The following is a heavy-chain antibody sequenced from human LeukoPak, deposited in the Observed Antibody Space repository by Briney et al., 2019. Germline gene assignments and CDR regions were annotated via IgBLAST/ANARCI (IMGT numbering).Heavy chain of an antibody. CDR3: ARIGVVPVASYS. D-gene: IGHD2-2*01. CDR2: IFYSGAT. V-gene: IGHV4-59*01. J-gene: IGHJ4*02. CDR1: GDSISSYY. Sequence: SETLSLTFTVSGDSISSYYWNWIRQPPGKGLEWIGYIFYSGATNYNPSLESRVTMSIDTSKNQFSLKLTSVTAADTAVYYCARIGVVPVASYSWGQGTLVTVSS.